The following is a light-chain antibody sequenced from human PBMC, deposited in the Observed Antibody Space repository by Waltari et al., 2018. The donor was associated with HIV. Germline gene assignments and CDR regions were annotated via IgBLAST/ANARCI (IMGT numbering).Light chain of an antibody. CDR1: QSLRNY. CDR2: DAS. Sequence: EIVLTQSPATLSVSPGGGATLSCTASQSLRNYLAWYQHIPGQAPRLLIDDASNRASGIPDRFSGSGSGTVFTLTISRLEPEDFGVYYCQQYGDDPYSFGQGTKLETK. CDR3: QQYGDDPYS. J-gene: IGKJ2*01. V-gene: IGKV3-20*01.